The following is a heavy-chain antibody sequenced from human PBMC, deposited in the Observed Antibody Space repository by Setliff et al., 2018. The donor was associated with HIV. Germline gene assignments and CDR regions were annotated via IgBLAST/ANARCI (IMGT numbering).Heavy chain of an antibody. Sequence: ASETLSLTCSVSGGSISSGGHYWNWIRPHPGKGLEWIGYIYYSGSTYYNPSLKSRVTISVDTSKNQFSLKLSSVTAADTAVYYCATTWGGYSSSWYLLSSDYYYGMDVWGQGTTVTVSS. D-gene: IGHD6-13*01. CDR2: IYYSGST. V-gene: IGHV4-31*03. CDR3: ATTWGGYSSSWYLLSSDYYYGMDV. CDR1: GGSISSGGHY. J-gene: IGHJ6*02.